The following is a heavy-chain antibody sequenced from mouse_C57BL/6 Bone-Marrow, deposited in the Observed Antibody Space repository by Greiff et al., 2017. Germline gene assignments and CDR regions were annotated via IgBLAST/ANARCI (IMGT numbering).Heavy chain of an antibody. CDR3: ARIDPTAVVFNWYFDV. Sequence: QVTLKESGPGILQPSQTLSLTCSFSGFSLSTFGMGVGWIRQPSGKGLEWLAHIWWDDDKYYNPALKSQLTISKDTSKNQVFLKIANVDTADTATYYCARIDPTAVVFNWYFDVWGTGTTVTVSS. V-gene: IGHV8-8*01. CDR1: GFSLSTFGMG. J-gene: IGHJ1*03. CDR2: IWWDDDK. D-gene: IGHD1-1*01.